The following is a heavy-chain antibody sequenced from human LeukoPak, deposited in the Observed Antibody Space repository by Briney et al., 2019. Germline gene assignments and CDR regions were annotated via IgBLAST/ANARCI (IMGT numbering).Heavy chain of an antibody. V-gene: IGHV3-53*01. CDR3: AILTVDIVATTSFDY. J-gene: IGHJ4*02. Sequence: PGGSLRLSCAASGFTVSSDYMTWVRQAPGKGLEWVSFVYSGGSTYYEDSVKGRFTISRDNSKNTLYLQMNSLRAEDTDVYYCAILTVDIVATTSFDYWGQGTLVTVSS. CDR1: GFTVSSDY. CDR2: VYSGGST. D-gene: IGHD5-12*01.